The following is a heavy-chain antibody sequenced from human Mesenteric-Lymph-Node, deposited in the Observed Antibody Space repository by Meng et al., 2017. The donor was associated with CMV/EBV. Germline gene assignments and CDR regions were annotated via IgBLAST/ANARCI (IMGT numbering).Heavy chain of an antibody. V-gene: IGHV4-34*01. J-gene: IGHJ3*02. CDR3: ARFDRSWADAFDI. CDR1: GGTFSGYY. D-gene: IGHD1-26*01. CDR2: INHSGST. Sequence: SETLSLTCAVYGGTFSGYYWSWIRQPPGKGLEWIGEINHSGSTNYNPSLKGRVTISVDTSKNQFSLKLTSVTAADTAVYYCARFDRSWADAFDIWGQGTMVTVSS.